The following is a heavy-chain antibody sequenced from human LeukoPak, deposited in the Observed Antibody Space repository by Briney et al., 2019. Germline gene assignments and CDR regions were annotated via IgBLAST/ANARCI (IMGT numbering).Heavy chain of an antibody. D-gene: IGHD2/OR15-2a*01. CDR3: AKVNNSLSFNFDY. CDR2: IRVDGGVT. V-gene: IGHV3-43*02. Sequence: AESLRLSYALSGFTPRDFSMHWVGPAAWRERDWVYFIRVDGGVTLYAHSVTGWFTLSRRNSKHSLYLQMSSLRVEDTAFYNCAKVNNSLSFNFDYGGQGTLVTASS. J-gene: IGHJ4*02. CDR1: GFTPRDFS.